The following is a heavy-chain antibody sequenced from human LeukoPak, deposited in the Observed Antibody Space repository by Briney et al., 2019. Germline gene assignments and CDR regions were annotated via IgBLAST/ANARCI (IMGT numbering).Heavy chain of an antibody. CDR2: ISYDGSNK. J-gene: IGHJ6*03. V-gene: IGHV3-30-3*01. D-gene: IGHD2-15*01. CDR3: ARDPLGRATPYYYMDV. CDR1: GFTFSGYA. Sequence: GRFLRLSCAASGFTFSGYAMHWVRQAPGKGLEWVAVISYDGSNKYYADSVKGRFTISRDNSRSTLYLQTNSLTAEDTAVYYCARDPLGRATPYYYMDVWGKGTTVTVSS.